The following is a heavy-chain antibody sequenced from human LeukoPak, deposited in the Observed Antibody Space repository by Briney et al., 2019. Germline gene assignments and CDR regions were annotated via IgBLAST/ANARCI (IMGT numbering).Heavy chain of an antibody. CDR3: ARVESGSCSTTRCRNIDY. Sequence: GGSLRLSCAASGFTFRNYWLHWVRKAPGKGLVWVSRINIDGTDTSYADSVKGRFTISRDNAKNTLYLQMSSLRAEDTAVYYCARVESGSCSTTRCRNIDYWGQGTLVTVSS. V-gene: IGHV3-74*01. D-gene: IGHD2-2*01. J-gene: IGHJ4*02. CDR2: INIDGTDT. CDR1: GFTFRNYW.